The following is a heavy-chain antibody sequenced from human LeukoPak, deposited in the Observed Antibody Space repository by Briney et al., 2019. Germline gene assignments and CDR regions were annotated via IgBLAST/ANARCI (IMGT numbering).Heavy chain of an antibody. V-gene: IGHV3-7*04. Sequence: PGGSLRLSCAASGFTFSTYWMSWARQAPGKGLEWVANIHQDGNEKYYVDSVKGRFTISRDNAKNSLYLKMNSLRAEDTAVYYCARGDKFSGDYWGQGTLVTVSS. CDR3: ARGDKFSGDY. CDR1: GFTFSTYW. D-gene: IGHD2-15*01. J-gene: IGHJ4*02. CDR2: IHQDGNEK.